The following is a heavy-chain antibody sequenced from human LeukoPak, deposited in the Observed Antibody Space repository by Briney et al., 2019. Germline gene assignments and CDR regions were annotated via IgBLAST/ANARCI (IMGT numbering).Heavy chain of an antibody. Sequence: ASVKVSCKASGYTFTGYYTHWVRQAPGQGLEWMGWINPNSGVTNYAQKFQGRVTMTRDTSISTAYMELSRLRFDDTAVYYCASGSSYDSSGRGFDYWGQGTLVTVSS. CDR2: INPNSGVT. CDR1: GYTFTGYY. J-gene: IGHJ4*02. D-gene: IGHD3-22*01. V-gene: IGHV1-2*02. CDR3: ASGSSYDSSGRGFDY.